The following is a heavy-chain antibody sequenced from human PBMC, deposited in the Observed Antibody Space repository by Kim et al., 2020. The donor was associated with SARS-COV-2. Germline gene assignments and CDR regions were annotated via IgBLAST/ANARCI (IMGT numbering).Heavy chain of an antibody. J-gene: IGHJ4*02. V-gene: IGHV1-18*01. CDR2: ISAYNGNT. D-gene: IGHD6-19*01. Sequence: ASVKVSCKASGYTFTSYGISWVRQAPGQGLEWMGWISAYNGNTNYAQKLQGRVTMTTDTSTSTAYMELRSLRSDDTAVYYCASLLYQWPAEELPLFDYWGQGTLVTVSS. CDR1: GYTFTSYG. CDR3: ASLLYQWPAEELPLFDY.